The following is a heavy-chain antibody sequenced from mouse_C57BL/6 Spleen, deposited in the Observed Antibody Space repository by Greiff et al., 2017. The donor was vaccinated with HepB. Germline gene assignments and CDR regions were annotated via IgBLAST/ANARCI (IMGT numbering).Heavy chain of an antibody. CDR2: IYPGGGYT. V-gene: IGHV1-63*01. D-gene: IGHD1-3*01. J-gene: IGHJ2*01. Sequence: QVQLQQSGAELVRPGTSVKMSCKASGYTFTNYWVGWAKQRPGHGLEWIGDIYPGGGYTNYNEKFKGKATLTADKSSSTAYMQFSSLTSEDSAIYYCARDPGIRGFDYWGQGTTLTVSS. CDR1: GYTFTNYW. CDR3: ARDPGIRGFDY.